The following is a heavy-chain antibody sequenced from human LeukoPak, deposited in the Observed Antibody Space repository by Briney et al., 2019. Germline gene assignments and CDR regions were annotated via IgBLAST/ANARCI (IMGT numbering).Heavy chain of an antibody. CDR2: FDPEDGET. CDR3: ATGGYDILTGYRY. D-gene: IGHD3-9*01. J-gene: IGHJ4*02. Sequence: ASVTVSCKVSGYTLTELSMHWVRQAPGKGREWMGGFDPEDGETNFAQKFRGGVTMTEDTSTDTAYTELSSLRSEDTAVYYCATGGYDILTGYRYWGQGTLVTVSS. V-gene: IGHV1-24*01. CDR1: GYTLTELS.